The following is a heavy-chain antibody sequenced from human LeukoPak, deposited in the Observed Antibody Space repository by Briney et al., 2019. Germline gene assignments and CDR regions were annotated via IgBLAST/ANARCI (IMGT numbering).Heavy chain of an antibody. D-gene: IGHD5-18*01. V-gene: IGHV3-30*04. Sequence: GGSLRLSCAASGFTFSSYAMHWVSQAPGKGLEWVAVISYDGSNKYYADSVKGRFTISRDNSKNTLYVQMNSLRAEDTAVYYCARDSYGLDYWGQGTLVTVSS. CDR2: ISYDGSNK. CDR1: GFTFSSYA. J-gene: IGHJ4*02. CDR3: ARDSYGLDY.